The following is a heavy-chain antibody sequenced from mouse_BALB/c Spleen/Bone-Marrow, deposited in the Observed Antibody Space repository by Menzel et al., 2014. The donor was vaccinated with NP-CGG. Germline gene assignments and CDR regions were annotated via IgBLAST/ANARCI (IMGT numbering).Heavy chain of an antibody. J-gene: IGHJ3*01. CDR3: AREPSTMITTGFAY. Sequence: QVQMKESGPGLVAPSQSLSITCTVSGLSLTSYDVHWVRQPPGKGLEWLGVIWAGGSTNYNSALMSRLSISKDNSKSQVFLKMNSLQTDYTAMYYCAREPSTMITTGFAYWGQGTLVTVSA. CDR1: GLSLTSYD. V-gene: IGHV2-9*02. D-gene: IGHD2-4*01. CDR2: IWAGGST.